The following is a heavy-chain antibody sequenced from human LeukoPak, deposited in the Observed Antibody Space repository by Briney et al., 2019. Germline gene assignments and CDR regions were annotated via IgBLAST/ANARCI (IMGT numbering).Heavy chain of an antibody. D-gene: IGHD1-26*01. CDR2: ISGSASST. CDR1: GFTFSNYA. Sequence: GGSLRLSCAASGFTFSNYAMSWVRQAPGKGLEWVSAISGSASSTYHADSVKGRFTISRDNSKNTLYLQMNSLRAEDTAVYYCAKNRAYSGSYLGENYFDYWGQGTLVTVSS. CDR3: AKNRAYSGSYLGENYFDY. J-gene: IGHJ4*02. V-gene: IGHV3-23*01.